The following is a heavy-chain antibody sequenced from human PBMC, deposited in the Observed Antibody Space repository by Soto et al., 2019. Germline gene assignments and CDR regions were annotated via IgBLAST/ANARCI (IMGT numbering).Heavy chain of an antibody. CDR1: GFTFSTYW. CDR2: IKQDGSEK. Sequence: ALRLSCAASGFTFSTYWMNWVRQAPGKGLEWVANIKQDGSEKYYVDSVKGRFAISRDNAKDSLFLQMNNLRAEDTAVYYCVRDWSTFWGMDVWGQGTTVTVSS. J-gene: IGHJ6*02. CDR3: VRDWSTFWGMDV. V-gene: IGHV3-7*01.